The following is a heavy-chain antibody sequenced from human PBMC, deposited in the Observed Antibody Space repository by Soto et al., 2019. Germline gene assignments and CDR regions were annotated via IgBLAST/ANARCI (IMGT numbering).Heavy chain of an antibody. CDR2: ISSSGSTI. Sequence: QVQLVESGGGLVKPGGSLRLSCAASGFTFSDYYMSWIRQAPGKGLEWVSYISSSGSTIYYADSVKGRFTISRDNAKNSLNLQRNSLRAEDTAVYYCARDRDSSSWYVVYNWFDPWGQGTLVTVSS. J-gene: IGHJ5*02. V-gene: IGHV3-11*01. CDR1: GFTFSDYY. CDR3: ARDRDSSSWYVVYNWFDP. D-gene: IGHD6-13*01.